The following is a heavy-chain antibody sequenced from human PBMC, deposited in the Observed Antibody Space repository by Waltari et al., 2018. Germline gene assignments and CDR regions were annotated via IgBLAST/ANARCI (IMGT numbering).Heavy chain of an antibody. CDR3: ARGRWGELRGGDY. CDR2: IDTSGST. D-gene: IGHD1-26*01. Sequence: QVQLQESGPGLVKPSQTLSLTCTVSGGSISSGSYYWSWIRQPAGKGLEWIGYIDTSGSTNYKPTLKSRVTISVDTSKNQFSLKLSSVTAADTAVYYWARGRWGELRGGDYWGQGTLVTVSS. CDR1: GGSISSGSYY. V-gene: IGHV4-61*09. J-gene: IGHJ4*02.